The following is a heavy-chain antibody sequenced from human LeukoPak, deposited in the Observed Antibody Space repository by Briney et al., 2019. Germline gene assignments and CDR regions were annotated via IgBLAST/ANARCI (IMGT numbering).Heavy chain of an antibody. J-gene: IGHJ4*02. V-gene: IGHV1-18*01. D-gene: IGHD6-19*01. CDR1: GYTFTSYG. CDR2: IRAYSGNT. Sequence: ASVKVSCKASGYTFTSYGISWVRQAPGQGLEWMGWIRAYSGNTNYPQKFQGRVTMTTDTSTTTAYMELRSLRSDDTAVYYCARVPGAVAADFDYWGQGTLVTVSS. CDR3: ARVPGAVAADFDY.